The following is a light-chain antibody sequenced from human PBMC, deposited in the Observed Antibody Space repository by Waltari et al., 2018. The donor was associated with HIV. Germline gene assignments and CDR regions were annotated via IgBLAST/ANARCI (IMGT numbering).Light chain of an antibody. CDR2: EDD. CDR3: QSYDSNTRI. Sequence: VQWYQQRPGSSPTTVIYEDDQRPSGVPGRFSGSIDRSSNSASLTISGLMTEDEADYYCQSYDSNTRIFGTGTKVTVL. J-gene: IGLJ1*01. V-gene: IGLV6-57*01.